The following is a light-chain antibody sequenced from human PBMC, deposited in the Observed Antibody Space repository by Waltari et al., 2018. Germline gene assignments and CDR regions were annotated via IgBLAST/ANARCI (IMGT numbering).Light chain of an antibody. Sequence: LTQSPRTPSLPPGVRATPACRASQSITKHFAWYQQKPGQAPRLLIYDASIRATGIPDRFSGSGYGTDFSLTISRLEPEDDAGYDCQKYGSLPATFGRGTKVEIK. V-gene: IGKV3-20*01. CDR2: DAS. J-gene: IGKJ1*01. CDR1: QSITKH. CDR3: QKYGSLPAT.